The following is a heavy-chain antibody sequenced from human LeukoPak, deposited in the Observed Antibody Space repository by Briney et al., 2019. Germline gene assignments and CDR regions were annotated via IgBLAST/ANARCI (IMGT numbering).Heavy chain of an antibody. CDR1: GFTFSDYY. CDR2: ISSSGSTI. J-gene: IGHJ4*02. Sequence: GGSLRLSCAASGFTFSDYYMSWIRPAPGKGLEWVSYISSSGSTIYYADPVKGRFTISRDNAKNSLYLQMNSLRAEDTAVYYCAGSSGYSYGYIDYWGQGTLVSVPS. V-gene: IGHV3-11*04. CDR3: AGSSGYSYGYIDY. D-gene: IGHD5-18*01.